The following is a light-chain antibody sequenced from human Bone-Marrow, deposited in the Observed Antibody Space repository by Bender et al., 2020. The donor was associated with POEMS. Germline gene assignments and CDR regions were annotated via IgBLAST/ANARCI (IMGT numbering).Light chain of an antibody. CDR1: SSDLGTYYL. CDR3: QSYESGYVL. J-gene: IGLJ2*01. Sequence: ALTQPASVFGSPGQSVTISCTGTSSDLGTYYLVSWFQQHPGKAPKLIIYEGHKRPSGVSNRFSGSKSGSTASLTISGLQTEDEADYYCQSYESGYVLFGGGTRLTVL. V-gene: IGLV2-14*02. CDR2: EGH.